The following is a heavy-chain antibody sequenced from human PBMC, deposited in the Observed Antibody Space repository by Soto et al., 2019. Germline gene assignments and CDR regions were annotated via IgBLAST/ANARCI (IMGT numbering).Heavy chain of an antibody. CDR1: GGTFSSYA. Sequence: QVQLVQSGAEVKKPGSSVKVSCTASGGTFSSYAISWVRQAPGQGLEWMGGIIPVFGTANYAQQFQGRVTITADESTSTAYMDLSSLRSEDTAVYYCARDLGGSYYKLVGAFDIWGQGTMVTVSS. CDR2: IIPVFGTA. CDR3: ARDLGGSYYKLVGAFDI. J-gene: IGHJ3*02. V-gene: IGHV1-69*01. D-gene: IGHD1-26*01.